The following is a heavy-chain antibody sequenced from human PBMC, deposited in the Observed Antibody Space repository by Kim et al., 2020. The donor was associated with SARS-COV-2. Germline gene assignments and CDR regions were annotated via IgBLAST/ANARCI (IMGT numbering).Heavy chain of an antibody. CDR2: TSYDGRKT. J-gene: IGHJ4*02. D-gene: IGHD3-16*01. Sequence: GGSLRLSCAASGLILSNYGMHWVRQAPGKGLEWVAVTSYDGRKTFYVDSVKGRFTISRDNSKNTLYLHMNSLRVEDTALYFCAKDRFQQITFDYWGLGTLVTVSS. CDR1: GLILSNYG. CDR3: AKDRFQQITFDY. V-gene: IGHV3-30*18.